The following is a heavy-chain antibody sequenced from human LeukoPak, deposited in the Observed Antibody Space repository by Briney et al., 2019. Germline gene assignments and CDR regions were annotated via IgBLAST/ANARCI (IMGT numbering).Heavy chain of an antibody. J-gene: IGHJ4*02. Sequence: GGSLRLSCAATGFTFSSYWMHWVRQAPGKGLVWVSRINIDGNTSNYADSVKGRFTISRDNAKNAVYPQMNSLRVEDTAVYYCARASALATPPFAYWGQGTLVTVSS. V-gene: IGHV3-74*01. CDR3: ARASALATPPFAY. CDR1: GFTFSSYW. D-gene: IGHD5-12*01. CDR2: INIDGNTS.